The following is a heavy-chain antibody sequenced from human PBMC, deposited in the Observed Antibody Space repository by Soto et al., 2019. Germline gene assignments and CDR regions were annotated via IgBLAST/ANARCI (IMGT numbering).Heavy chain of an antibody. CDR3: ATYCSGGSCYLDS. CDR2: IYYSGST. Sequence: QVQLQESGPGLVKPSQTLSLTSTVSGGSISSGGYYWSWLRQHPGNGLEWIGYIYYSGSTYSNPSHKIRVTISVDTSKNQFSLKLSSVTAADTAVYYCATYCSGGSCYLDSWGQGTLVTVSS. J-gene: IGHJ4*02. CDR1: GGSISSGGYY. D-gene: IGHD2-15*01. V-gene: IGHV4-31*03.